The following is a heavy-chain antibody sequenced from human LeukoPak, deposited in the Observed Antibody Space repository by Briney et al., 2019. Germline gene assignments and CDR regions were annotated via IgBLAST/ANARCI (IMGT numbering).Heavy chain of an antibody. CDR3: ARGQPQWLVPGADDSYYYYGMDV. CDR2: FNPNSGGT. J-gene: IGHJ6*02. Sequence: GASVKVSCKASGYTFTGYYMHWVRQAPGQGLEWMGWFNPNSGGTNYAQKFQGRVTMTRDTSISTAYMELSRLRSDDTAVYYCARGQPQWLVPGADDSYYYYGMDVWGQGTTVTVSS. D-gene: IGHD6-19*01. V-gene: IGHV1-2*02. CDR1: GYTFTGYY.